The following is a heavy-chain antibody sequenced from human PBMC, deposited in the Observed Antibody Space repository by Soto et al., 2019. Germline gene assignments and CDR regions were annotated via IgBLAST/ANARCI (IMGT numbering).Heavy chain of an antibody. J-gene: IGHJ6*02. CDR1: GYSFTSYW. D-gene: IGHD3-16*02. CDR2: IDPSDSYT. V-gene: IGHV5-10-1*01. CDR3: ASHDLRITFGGVIGHRNETYYYYGMDV. Sequence: GESLKISCKGSGYSFTSYWISWVRQMPGKGLEWMGRIDPSDSYTNYSPSFQGHVTISADKSISTAYLQWSSLKASDTAMYYCASHDLRITFGGVIGHRNETYYYYGMDVWGQGTTVTVSS.